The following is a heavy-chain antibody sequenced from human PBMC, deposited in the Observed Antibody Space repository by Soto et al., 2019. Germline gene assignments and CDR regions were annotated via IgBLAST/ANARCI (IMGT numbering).Heavy chain of an antibody. J-gene: IGHJ5*02. CDR3: ARALGTTMVRGVILNCFDP. CDR2: IKQDGSEK. Sequence: PGGSLRLSCAASGFTFSSYWMSWVRQAPGKGLEWVANIKQDGSEKYYVDSVKGRFTISRDNAKNSLYLQMNSLRAEDTAVYYCARALGTTMVRGVILNCFDPWGQGTLVTVSS. CDR1: GFTFSSYW. V-gene: IGHV3-7*01. D-gene: IGHD3-10*01.